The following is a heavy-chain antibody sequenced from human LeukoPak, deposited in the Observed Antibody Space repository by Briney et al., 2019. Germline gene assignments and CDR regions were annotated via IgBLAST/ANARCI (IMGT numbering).Heavy chain of an antibody. CDR2: INHSRST. CDR1: GGSFSGYY. Sequence: SETLSLTCAVYGGSFSGYYWSWIRQPPGKGLEWIGEINHSRSTNYNPSLKSRVTISVDTSKNQSALKLSSVTAADTAVYYCARGPIVGATVAEYYFDYWGQGTLVTVSS. D-gene: IGHD1-26*01. CDR3: ARGPIVGATVAEYYFDY. J-gene: IGHJ4*02. V-gene: IGHV4-34*01.